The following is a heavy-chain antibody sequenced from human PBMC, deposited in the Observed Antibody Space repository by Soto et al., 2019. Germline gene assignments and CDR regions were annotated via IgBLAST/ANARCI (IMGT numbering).Heavy chain of an antibody. D-gene: IGHD3-3*01. CDR3: ARSDVLRFLGWLLRFDP. V-gene: IGHV3-21*01. CDR2: ISSSSSYI. CDR1: GFTFSSYS. J-gene: IGHJ5*02. Sequence: GGSLRLSCAASGFTFSSYSMNWVRQAPGKGLEWVSSISSSSSYIYYADSVKGRFTISRDNAKNSLYLQMNSLRAEDTAVYYCARSDVLRFLGWLLRFDPWGQGTLVTVSS.